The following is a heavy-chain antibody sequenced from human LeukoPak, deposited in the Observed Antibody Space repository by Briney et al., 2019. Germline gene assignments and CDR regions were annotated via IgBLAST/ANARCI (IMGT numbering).Heavy chain of an antibody. Sequence: ASVKVSCMASGYTFTGYYMHWVRQAPGQGLEWMGWINPNSGGTNYAQKFQGRVTMTRDTSISTAYMELSRLRSDDTAVYYCAREGHDCSSTSCAGGWFDPWGQGTLVTVSS. J-gene: IGHJ5*02. D-gene: IGHD2-2*01. CDR3: AREGHDCSSTSCAGGWFDP. CDR1: GYTFTGYY. CDR2: INPNSGGT. V-gene: IGHV1-2*02.